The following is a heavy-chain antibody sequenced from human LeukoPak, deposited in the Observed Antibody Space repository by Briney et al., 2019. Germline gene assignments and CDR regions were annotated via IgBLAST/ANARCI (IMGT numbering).Heavy chain of an antibody. D-gene: IGHD2-2*01. J-gene: IGHJ4*02. CDR1: GFTFSSYW. CDR3: ARDTAASKGPLFDY. Sequence: GGSLRLSCAASGFTFSSYWMSWVRQAPGKGLEWVANIKQDGSEKYYVDSVKGRFTISRDNAKNSLFLQMNSLGAEDTALYYCARDTAASKGPLFDYWGQGTLLTVSS. CDR2: IKQDGSEK. V-gene: IGHV3-7*04.